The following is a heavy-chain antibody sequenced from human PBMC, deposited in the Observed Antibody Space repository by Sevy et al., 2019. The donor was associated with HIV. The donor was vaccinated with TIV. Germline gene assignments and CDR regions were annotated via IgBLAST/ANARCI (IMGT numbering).Heavy chain of an antibody. CDR3: ASLPLPSSGWRDPNDNWFDP. Sequence: GGSLRLSCAASGFTFSSYSMNWVRQAPGKGLEWVSSISSSSSYIYYADSVKGRFTISRDNAKNSLYLQMNSLRAEDTAVYYCASLPLPSSGWRDPNDNWFDPWGQGTLVTVSS. J-gene: IGHJ5*02. V-gene: IGHV3-21*01. CDR1: GFTFSSYS. CDR2: ISSSSSYI. D-gene: IGHD6-19*01.